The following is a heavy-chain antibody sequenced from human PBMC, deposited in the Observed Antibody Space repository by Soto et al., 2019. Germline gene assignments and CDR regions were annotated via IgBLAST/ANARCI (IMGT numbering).Heavy chain of an antibody. CDR2: IIPKLGSA. J-gene: IGHJ4*02. Sequence: QVQLVQSGAEVKEPGSSVKVSCKASGGGNLRDYRTTWVRRAPGQGLEWMGGIIPKLGSANYAQNFQGRVTITADESTNTVYMKLRSLRSDDTAFYSCARGVDGYNSGSVYWGQGTPVTVSS. D-gene: IGHD5-12*01. CDR1: GGGNLRDYR. V-gene: IGHV1-69*01. CDR3: ARGVDGYNSGSVY.